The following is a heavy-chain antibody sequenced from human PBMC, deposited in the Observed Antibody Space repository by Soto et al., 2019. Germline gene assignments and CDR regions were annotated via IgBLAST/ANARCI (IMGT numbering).Heavy chain of an antibody. Sequence: ASVKVSCKASGGTFSSYAISWVRQAPGQGLEWMGGIIPIFGTANYAQKFQGRVTITADKSTSTAYMELSSLRSEDTAVYYCARDSPIYYDFLNCYSSVWGQGTTVTVSS. CDR2: IIPIFGTA. J-gene: IGHJ6*02. D-gene: IGHD3-3*01. CDR1: GGTFSSYA. CDR3: ARDSPIYYDFLNCYSSV. V-gene: IGHV1-69*06.